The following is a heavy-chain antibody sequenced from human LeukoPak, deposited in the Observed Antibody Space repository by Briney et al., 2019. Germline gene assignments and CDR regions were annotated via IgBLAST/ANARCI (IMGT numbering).Heavy chain of an antibody. D-gene: IGHD2-2*01. J-gene: IGHJ6*03. CDR2: INHSGST. CDR1: GGSFSGYY. CDR3: ARGRGYCSSTSCYDRWGVRYYMDV. Sequence: SETLSLTCAVYGGSFSGYYWSWIRQPPGKGLEWIGEINHSGSTNYNPSLKSRVTISVDTSKNQFSLKLSSVTAADTAVYYCARGRGYCSSTSCYDRWGVRYYMDVWGKGTTVTVSS. V-gene: IGHV4-34*01.